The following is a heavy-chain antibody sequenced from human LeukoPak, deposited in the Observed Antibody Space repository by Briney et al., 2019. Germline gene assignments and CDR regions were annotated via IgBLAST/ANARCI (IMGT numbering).Heavy chain of an antibody. CDR1: GFTFSSYA. V-gene: IGHV3-23*01. Sequence: PGGSLRLSCAASGFTFSSYAMSWVRQAPGKGLEWVSAISGSGGSTYYADSVKGRFTISRDNSKNTLYLQMNSLRAEDTAVYYCARDPDHYYDSSGYYIDFWGQGTLVTVSS. CDR3: ARDPDHYYDSSGYYIDF. CDR2: ISGSGGST. J-gene: IGHJ4*02. D-gene: IGHD3-22*01.